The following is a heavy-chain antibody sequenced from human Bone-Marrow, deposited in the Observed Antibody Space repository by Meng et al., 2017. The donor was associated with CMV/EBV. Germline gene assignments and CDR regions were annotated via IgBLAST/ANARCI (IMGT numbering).Heavy chain of an antibody. J-gene: IGHJ6*02. CDR1: GGSVSSGSYY. D-gene: IGHD3-22*01. CDR2: IYYSGST. CDR3: AREPKIGLGSGYYFPYYYYYGMDV. Sequence: LRLSCTVSGGSVSSGSYYWSWIRQPPGKGLEWIGYIYYSGSTNYNPSPKSRVTISVDTSKNQFSLKLSSVTAADTAVYYCAREPKIGLGSGYYFPYYYYYGMDVWGQGTTVTVSS. V-gene: IGHV4-61*01.